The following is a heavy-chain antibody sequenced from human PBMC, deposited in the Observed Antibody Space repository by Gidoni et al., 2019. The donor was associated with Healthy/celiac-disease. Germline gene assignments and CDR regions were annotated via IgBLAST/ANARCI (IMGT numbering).Heavy chain of an antibody. D-gene: IGHD3-10*01. V-gene: IGHV3-33*01. Sequence: QVQLVESGGGVVQPGRSLRLSCAASGFTFRSYGMHWVRQAPGKGLEWVAVIWYYGSNKYYADSVKGRFTISRDNSKNTLYLQMNSLRAEDTAVYYCARDQDYYGSGTVYYYYGMDVWGQGTTVTVSS. J-gene: IGHJ6*02. CDR1: GFTFRSYG. CDR2: IWYYGSNK. CDR3: ARDQDYYGSGTVYYYYGMDV.